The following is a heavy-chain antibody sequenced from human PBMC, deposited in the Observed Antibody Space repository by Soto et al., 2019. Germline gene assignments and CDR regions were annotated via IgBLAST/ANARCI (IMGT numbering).Heavy chain of an antibody. CDR2: ISLYSDGT. CDR1: GYTFSNYG. J-gene: IGHJ5*02. Sequence: ASVKVSCKTSGYTFSNYGITWVRQAPGQPLKWLGWISLYSDGTNYAQKFQGRVSMTTDTSTTTAYMELRSLRSDDTAVYYCARVVPGAEAWFGPWGQGTLVTVSS. D-gene: IGHD2-2*01. V-gene: IGHV1-18*01. CDR3: ARVVPGAEAWFGP.